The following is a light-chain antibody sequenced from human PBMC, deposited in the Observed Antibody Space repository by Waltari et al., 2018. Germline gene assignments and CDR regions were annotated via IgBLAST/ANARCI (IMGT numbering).Light chain of an antibody. V-gene: IGLV8-61*01. CDR2: KGS. J-gene: IGLJ3*02. Sequence: QTVVTQEPSLSVSPGGTVTLTCALSSGSVSTTSYVSWYQQTPGQSPRTLVDKGSARSSGVPDRFSGSILGNKAALTITGAQAEDDSDYYCLIYMGSGIWVFGGGTKLTIL. CDR3: LIYMGSGIWV. CDR1: SGSVSTTSY.